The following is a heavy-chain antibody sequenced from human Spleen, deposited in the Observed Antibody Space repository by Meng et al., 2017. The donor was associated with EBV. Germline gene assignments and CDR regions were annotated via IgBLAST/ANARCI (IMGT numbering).Heavy chain of an antibody. CDR3: AGVRGTY. V-gene: IGHV3-74*01. Sequence: EVQLVESGGVLVQPGGSLRLSCAASGFTFSNSWMHWVRQAPGKGLVWVSRINSDANITTYADSVKGRFTISRDNAKNTLYLQMNSLRVEDTAVYYCAGVRGTYWGQGTLVTVSS. CDR1: GFTFSNSW. J-gene: IGHJ4*02. CDR2: INSDANIT. D-gene: IGHD1-26*01.